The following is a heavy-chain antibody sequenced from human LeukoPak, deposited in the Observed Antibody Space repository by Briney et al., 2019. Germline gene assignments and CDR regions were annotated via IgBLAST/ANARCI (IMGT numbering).Heavy chain of an antibody. CDR2: VSHSGTTV. CDR3: VRNLGYGNNDYYYGMDV. CDR1: GVTFSSYE. Sequence: GGSLRLSCAAFGVTFSSYEMNWVRQAPPTGLGLVSYVSHSGTTVHYADSVKGRFTISRDNAKSSLYLQMDSLSAEDTAIYYCVRNLGYGNNDYYYGMDVWGQGTTVTVSS. D-gene: IGHD4-17*01. J-gene: IGHJ6*02. V-gene: IGHV3-48*03.